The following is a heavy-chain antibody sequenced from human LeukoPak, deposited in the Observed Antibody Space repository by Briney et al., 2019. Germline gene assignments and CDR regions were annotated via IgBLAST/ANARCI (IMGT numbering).Heavy chain of an antibody. V-gene: IGHV4-59*01. J-gene: IGHJ2*01. D-gene: IGHD3-10*01. Sequence: PSETLSLTCTVSGGSIRSYYWSWIRQPPGKGLEWIGYMSYSGSSKYNPPLKSRVTISVDASKNQFSLKLSSVTAADTAVYYCARDGPITMVRGVSKYWYFDLWGRGTLVTVSS. CDR2: MSYSGSS. CDR3: ARDGPITMVRGVSKYWYFDL. CDR1: GGSIRSYY.